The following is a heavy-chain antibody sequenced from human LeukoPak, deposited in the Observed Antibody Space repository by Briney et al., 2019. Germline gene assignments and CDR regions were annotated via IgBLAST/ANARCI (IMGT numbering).Heavy chain of an antibody. V-gene: IGHV3-23*01. J-gene: IGHJ4*02. D-gene: IGHD3-3*01. CDR2: ISGSGGST. CDR3: AKEYDFWSGYHGY. Sequence: GGSLRLSCAASGFTFSSYSMNWVRQAPGKGLEWVSAISGSGGSTYYADSVKGRFTISRDNSKNTLYLQMNSLRAEDTAVYYCAKEYDFWSGYHGYWGQGTLVTVSS. CDR1: GFTFSSYS.